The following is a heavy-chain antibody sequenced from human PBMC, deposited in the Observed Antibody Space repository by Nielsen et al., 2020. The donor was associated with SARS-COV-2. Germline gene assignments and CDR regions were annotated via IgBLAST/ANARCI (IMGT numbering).Heavy chain of an antibody. J-gene: IGHJ3*01. CDR3: VRDIESPEM. D-gene: IGHD5-24*01. CDR2: IGRRGSDT. Sequence: VCQAPGKGLVWVSRIGRRGSDTTYAESVKGRFTTSRDNAKNTLYLEMNSLRVEDTAIYYCVRDIESPEMWGQGTMVTVSS. V-gene: IGHV3-74*03.